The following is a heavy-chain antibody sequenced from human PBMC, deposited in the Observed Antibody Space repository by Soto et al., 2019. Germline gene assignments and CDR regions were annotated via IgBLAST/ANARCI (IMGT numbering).Heavy chain of an antibody. J-gene: IGHJ4*02. CDR2: IKEDGSEI. Sequence: DVCLRLSCALSGFNVKSYGMSWVRQAPGKGQEWVASIKEDGSEIYYLHSVRGRFSISRDSAGNALHLTMNYLSAQDKGVYFCARDIGFDYVNWGPGTLVRVS. CDR1: GFNVKSYG. D-gene: IGHD3-16*01. CDR3: ARDIGFDYVN. V-gene: IGHV3-7*01.